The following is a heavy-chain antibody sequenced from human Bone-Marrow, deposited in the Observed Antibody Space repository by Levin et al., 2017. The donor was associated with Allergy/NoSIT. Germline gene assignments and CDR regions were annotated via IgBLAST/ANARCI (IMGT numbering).Heavy chain of an antibody. CDR2: MNPNSGDT. V-gene: IGHV1-8*01. CDR3: ARNPPRTGWFDP. Sequence: AASVKVSCKASGYTFISYDINWVRQAAGQGLEWMGWMNPNSGDTGYARKFQGRVTMTRDSSISTAYMELTSLGSDDTAVYYCARNPPRTGWFDPWGQGTLVIVSS. J-gene: IGHJ5*02. CDR1: GYTFISYD.